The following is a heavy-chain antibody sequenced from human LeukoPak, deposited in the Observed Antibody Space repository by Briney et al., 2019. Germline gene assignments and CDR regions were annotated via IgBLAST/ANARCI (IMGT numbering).Heavy chain of an antibody. CDR2: INPNSGGT. D-gene: IGHD4-17*01. CDR1: GYTFTGYY. Sequence: GASVTVSCKASGYTFTGYYMHWVRQAPGQGLEWMGRINPNSGGTNYAQKFQGRVTMTRDTSISTAYMELSRLRPDDTAVYYCASLGPTVTTLSGSFDIWGQGTMVTVSS. V-gene: IGHV1-2*06. CDR3: ASLGPTVTTLSGSFDI. J-gene: IGHJ3*02.